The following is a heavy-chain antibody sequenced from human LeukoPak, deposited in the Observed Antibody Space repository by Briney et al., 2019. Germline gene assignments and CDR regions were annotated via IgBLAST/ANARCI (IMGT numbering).Heavy chain of an antibody. D-gene: IGHD1-26*01. CDR3: AKDSGRIVGATPFDY. J-gene: IGHJ4*02. CDR2: ISGSGGST. Sequence: GGSLRLSCAASGFTFSSYAMSWVRQAPGKGLEWVSAISGSGGSTYYADSVKGRFTISRDNSKNTLYLQMNSLRAEDTAVYYCAKDSGRIVGATPFDYWGQGTLVTVSS. CDR1: GFTFSSYA. V-gene: IGHV3-23*01.